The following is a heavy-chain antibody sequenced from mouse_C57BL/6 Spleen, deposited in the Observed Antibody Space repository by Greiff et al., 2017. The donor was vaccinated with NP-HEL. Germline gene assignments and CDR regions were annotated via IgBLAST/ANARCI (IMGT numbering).Heavy chain of an antibody. Sequence: EVMLVESGGGLVQPGGSLKLSCAASGFTFSDYYMYWVRQTPEKRLEWVAYISNGGGSTYYPDTVKGRFTISRDTANNTPYLQMSRLKSEDTAMFDGAGRYDHDGALTYWGQGTLVTVSA. CDR1: GFTFSDYY. J-gene: IGHJ3*01. CDR2: ISNGGGST. CDR3: AGRYDHDGALTY. V-gene: IGHV5-12*01. D-gene: IGHD2-3*01.